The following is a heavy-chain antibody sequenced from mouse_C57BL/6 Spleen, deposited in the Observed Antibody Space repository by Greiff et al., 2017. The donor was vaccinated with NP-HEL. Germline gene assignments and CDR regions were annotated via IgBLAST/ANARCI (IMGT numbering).Heavy chain of an antibody. D-gene: IGHD1-1*01. V-gene: IGHV1-81*01. CDR3: ARGEVLLRAWFAY. CDR2: IYPRSGNT. Sequence: VKLQQSGAELARPGASVKLSCKASGYTFTSYGISWVKQRTGQGLEWIGEIYPRSGNTYYNEKFKGKATLTADKSSSTAYMELRSLTSEDSAVYFCARGEVLLRAWFAYWGQGTLVTVSA. J-gene: IGHJ3*01. CDR1: GYTFTSYG.